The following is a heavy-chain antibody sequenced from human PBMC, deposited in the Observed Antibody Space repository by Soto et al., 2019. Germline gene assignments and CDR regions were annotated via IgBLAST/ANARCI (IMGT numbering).Heavy chain of an antibody. CDR3: ARVFPGQSGTVYSKSQRGKYFQH. CDR2: INHSGST. D-gene: IGHD6-13*01. V-gene: IGHV4-34*01. CDR1: GGSFSGYY. Sequence: SETLSLTCAVYGGSFSGYYWSWIRQPPGKGLEWIGEINHSGSTNYNPSLKSRVTISVDTSKNQFSLKLSPVTAADTAVYYCARVFPGQSGTVYSKSQRGKYFQHWGQGTLVTVSS. J-gene: IGHJ1*01.